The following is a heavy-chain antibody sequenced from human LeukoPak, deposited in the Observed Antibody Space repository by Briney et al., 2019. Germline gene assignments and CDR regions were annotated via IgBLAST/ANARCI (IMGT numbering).Heavy chain of an antibody. D-gene: IGHD1-1*01. J-gene: IGHJ2*01. CDR2: IYYSGST. Sequence: SETLSLTCTVSGDPINSYYWSWIRQPPGKGLEWIGHIYYSGSTNYNPSLKSRVTISIDTSKNQFSLKLSSVTAAATAVYYFARTTYARFFDLWGRGTLVTVSS. CDR3: ARTTYARFFDL. CDR1: GDPINSYY. V-gene: IGHV4-59*01.